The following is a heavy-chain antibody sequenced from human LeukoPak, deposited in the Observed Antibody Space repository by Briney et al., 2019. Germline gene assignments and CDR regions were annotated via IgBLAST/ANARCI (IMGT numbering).Heavy chain of an antibody. V-gene: IGHV1-18*01. Sequence: ASVKVSCKASGYTFTSYGISWVRQAPGQGLEWMGWISAYNGNTNYAQKLQGRVTMTTDTSTSTAYMELRSLRSDDTAVYYCAGAGLYYYDSSSYSGWFDPWGQGTLVTVSS. CDR2: ISAYNGNT. J-gene: IGHJ5*02. CDR1: GYTFTSYG. D-gene: IGHD3-22*01. CDR3: AGAGLYYYDSSSYSGWFDP.